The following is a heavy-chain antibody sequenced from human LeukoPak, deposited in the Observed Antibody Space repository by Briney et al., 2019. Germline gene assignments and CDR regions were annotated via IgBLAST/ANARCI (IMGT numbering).Heavy chain of an antibody. D-gene: IGHD1-26*01. CDR1: GYTFTSYG. CDR2: ISAYNGNT. J-gene: IGHJ5*02. Sequence: ASVTVSCKASGYTFTSYGISWVRQAPGQGLEWMGWISAYNGNTNYPQKLQGRVTMTTDTSTSTAYMELRSLKSDDTAVYYCARVVVAATANWFDPWGQGTLVTVSS. V-gene: IGHV1-18*01. CDR3: ARVVVAATANWFDP.